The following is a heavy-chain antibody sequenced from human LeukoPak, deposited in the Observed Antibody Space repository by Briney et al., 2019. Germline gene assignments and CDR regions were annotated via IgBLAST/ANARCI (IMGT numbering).Heavy chain of an antibody. Sequence: ASVKVSCKASGYTFTGYYMHWVRQAPGQGLEWMGWINPNCGGTNYAQKFQGRVTMTRDTSISTAYMELSRLRSDDTAVYYCARDTGVRNLYYDSRRGWFDPWGQGTLVTVSS. J-gene: IGHJ5*02. D-gene: IGHD3-22*01. V-gene: IGHV1-2*02. CDR1: GYTFTGYY. CDR3: ARDTGVRNLYYDSRRGWFDP. CDR2: INPNCGGT.